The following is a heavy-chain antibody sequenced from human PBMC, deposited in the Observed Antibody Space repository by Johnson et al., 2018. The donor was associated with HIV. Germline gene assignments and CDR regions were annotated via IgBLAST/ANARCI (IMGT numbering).Heavy chain of an antibody. CDR2: ISHDGSNK. Sequence: QVQLVESGGGVVQPGTSLRLSCAASGFTFSYYAIFWVRQAPGKGLEWVAVISHDGSNKYYADSVKGRFTISRDNSKNTLYLQMNSLRPEETAVYFCARGGLYIQFLAFDAFDIWGQGTMVTVSS. D-gene: IGHD4-11*01. V-gene: IGHV3-30-3*01. CDR1: GFTFSYYA. J-gene: IGHJ3*02. CDR3: ARGGLYIQFLAFDAFDI.